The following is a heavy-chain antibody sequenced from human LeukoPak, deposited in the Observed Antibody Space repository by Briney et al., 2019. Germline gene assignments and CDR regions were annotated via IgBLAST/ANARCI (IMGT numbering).Heavy chain of an antibody. V-gene: IGHV3-7*01. CDR2: IKQEGSEK. D-gene: IGHD6-13*01. CDR3: ARGSSWLDY. CDR1: GFTFSSYW. J-gene: IGHJ4*02. Sequence: PGGSLRLSCAVSGFTFSSYWMSWVRQAPGKGLEWVANIKQEGSEKTYVDSVKGRFTISRDNAKNSMYLQMNSLRVEDTAVYYCARGSSWLDYWGQGILVTVSS.